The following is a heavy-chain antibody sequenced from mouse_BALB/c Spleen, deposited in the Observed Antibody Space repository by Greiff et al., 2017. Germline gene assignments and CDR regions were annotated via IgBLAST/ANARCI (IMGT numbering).Heavy chain of an antibody. CDR1: GYTFTDYN. J-gene: IGHJ4*01. Sequence: VQLKESGPELVKPGASVKISCKASGYTFTDYNMHWVKQSHGKSLEWIGYIYPYNGGTGYNQKFKSKATLTVDNSSSTAYMELRSLTSEDSAVYYCARSIYYDYDGAMDYWGQGTSVTVSS. CDR2: IYPYNGGT. CDR3: ARSIYYDYDGAMDY. D-gene: IGHD2-4*01. V-gene: IGHV1S29*02.